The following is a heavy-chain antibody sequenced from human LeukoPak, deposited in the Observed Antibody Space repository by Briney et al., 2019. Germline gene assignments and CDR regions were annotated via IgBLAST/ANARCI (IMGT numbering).Heavy chain of an antibody. CDR1: GGSISSGGYY. CDR2: IYYSGST. D-gene: IGHD1-26*01. J-gene: IGHJ5*02. Sequence: SETLSLTCTVSGGSISSGGYYWSWIRQHPGKGLEWIGYIYYSGSTNYNPSLKSRVTISVDTSKNQFSLKLSSVTAADTAVYYCARGGIVGAQDNWFDPWGQGTLVTVSS. V-gene: IGHV4-61*08. CDR3: ARGGIVGAQDNWFDP.